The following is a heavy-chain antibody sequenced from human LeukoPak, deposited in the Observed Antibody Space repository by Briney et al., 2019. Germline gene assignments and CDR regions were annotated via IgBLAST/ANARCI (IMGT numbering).Heavy chain of an antibody. CDR1: GFTFSSYA. Sequence: PGGSLRLSCAASGFTFSSYAMSWVRQAPGKGLEWVSAISGSGGSTYYADSVKGRFTISRDNSKNTLYLQMNSLRAEDTAVYYCAKDPLWAGQIVYGRPDFDYWGQGTLVTVSS. J-gene: IGHJ4*02. D-gene: IGHD2-8*01. CDR2: ISGSGGST. CDR3: AKDPLWAGQIVYGRPDFDY. V-gene: IGHV3-23*01.